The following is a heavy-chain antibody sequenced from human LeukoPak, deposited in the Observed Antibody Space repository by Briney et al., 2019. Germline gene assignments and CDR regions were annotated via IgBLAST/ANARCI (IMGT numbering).Heavy chain of an antibody. V-gene: IGHV1-69*13. J-gene: IGHJ3*02. D-gene: IGHD5-24*01. Sequence: SVKVSCKASGGTFSSYAISWVRQAPGQGLEWMGGIIPIFGTANYAQKFQGRVTITADESTSTAYMELSSLRSEDTAVYYCARDRGGYNQNAFDIWGQGTTVTVSS. CDR2: IIPIFGTA. CDR1: GGTFSSYA. CDR3: ARDRGGYNQNAFDI.